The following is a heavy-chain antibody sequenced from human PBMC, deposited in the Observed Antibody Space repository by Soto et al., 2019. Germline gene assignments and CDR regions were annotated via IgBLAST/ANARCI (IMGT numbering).Heavy chain of an antibody. CDR3: ARGPRAPPPHDYGMDV. J-gene: IGHJ6*02. Sequence: EVQLLESGGGLVQPGGSLRLSCAASGFTFSSHVMNWVRQAPGKGLEWVAAISGGGGTTFYGDSVEGRFTMSRDNSKNPLFLQMNSRRAEDTAVYYCARGPRAPPPHDYGMDVWGQGTTVTVSS. CDR1: GFTFSSHV. CDR2: ISGGGGTT. V-gene: IGHV3-23*01.